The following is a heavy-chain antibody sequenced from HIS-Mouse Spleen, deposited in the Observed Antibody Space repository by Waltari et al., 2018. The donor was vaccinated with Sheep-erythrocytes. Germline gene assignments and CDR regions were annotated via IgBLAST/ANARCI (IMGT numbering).Heavy chain of an antibody. CDR1: GFSFSSYS. D-gene: IGHD1-26*01. V-gene: IGHV3-21*01. J-gene: IGHJ4*02. CDR3: ARVASGATFDY. CDR2: ISSSSIYI. Sequence: EVQLVESEGGLVKPGGSLSLSCAASGFSFSSYSIKAVRQAPVKGLEWFSSISSSSIYIYYADSVKCRFTISRDNAKNSLYLQMNSLRAEDTAVYYCARVASGATFDYWGQGTLVTVSS.